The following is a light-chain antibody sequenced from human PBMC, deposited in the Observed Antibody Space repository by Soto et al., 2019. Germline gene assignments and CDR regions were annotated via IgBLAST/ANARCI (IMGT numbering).Light chain of an antibody. Sequence: EIVMTQSPATLSVSPGERATLSCRASHDVTTYLAWYQQKSGQAPRLLIYGASTRATGIPARFSGSGSGTEFTLTISSLQSEDFAVYYCQQYNNWPRTFGQGTKVDIK. J-gene: IGKJ1*01. CDR1: HDVTTY. CDR2: GAS. V-gene: IGKV3-15*01. CDR3: QQYNNWPRT.